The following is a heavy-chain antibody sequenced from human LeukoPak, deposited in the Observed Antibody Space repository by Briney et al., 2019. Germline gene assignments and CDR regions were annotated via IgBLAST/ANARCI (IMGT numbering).Heavy chain of an antibody. J-gene: IGHJ3*02. CDR2: IYSGGST. CDR1: GFTVSSNY. D-gene: IGHD4-17*01. V-gene: IGHV3-53*01. CDR3: AKDPNGDYIGAFDI. Sequence: GGSLRLSCAVSGFTVSSNYMSWVRQAPGKGLEWVSIIYSGGSTYYADSVQGRFTISRDNSKNTLYLQMNSLRAEDTAVYYCAKDPNGDYIGAFDIWGQGTMVTVSS.